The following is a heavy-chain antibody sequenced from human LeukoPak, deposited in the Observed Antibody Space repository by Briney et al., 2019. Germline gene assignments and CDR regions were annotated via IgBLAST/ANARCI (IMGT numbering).Heavy chain of an antibody. CDR1: GGSISSSRYY. CDR2: RYYSGRT. V-gene: IGHV4-39*07. D-gene: IGHD3-10*01. J-gene: IGHJ3*02. CDR3: VRTKGLWLGEFLRAFDI. Sequence: SETLSLTCTVSGGSISSSRYYWGWIRQPPGRGLEWIGSRYYSGRTFDNPSLKSRVTISLDTSKNQFSLKLTSETAADTAVYYCVRTKGLWLGEFLRAFDIWGKGTMVTV.